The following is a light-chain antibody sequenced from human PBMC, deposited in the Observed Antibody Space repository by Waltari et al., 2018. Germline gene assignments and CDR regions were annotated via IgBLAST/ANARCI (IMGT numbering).Light chain of an antibody. CDR1: QSISNT. V-gene: IGKV3-15*01. Sequence: EIVMTQSPATLSVSPGERATLSRRASQSISNTLAWYQQKPGQAPRLLVYATSARATGVPARFSGSGSGTEFTLTINSLQSEDFAVYYCQQYSDWPPGTFGPGTKVDIK. CDR2: ATS. CDR3: QQYSDWPPGT. J-gene: IGKJ3*01.